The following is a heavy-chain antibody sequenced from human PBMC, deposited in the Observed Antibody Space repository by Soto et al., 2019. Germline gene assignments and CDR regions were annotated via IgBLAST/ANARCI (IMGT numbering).Heavy chain of an antibody. CDR1: GFTFRSFA. J-gene: IGHJ3*02. Sequence: EVQVLESGGGLVQPGGSLRLSCAASGFTFRSFAMSWVRQAPGKGLEWVSTITGSALTTYYAESVKGRFTVSRDNSKDTVLLEMNSLRAEDTAVYYCAKDVFIGDNCYLAFDMWGQGTMVTVFS. D-gene: IGHD2-15*01. V-gene: IGHV3-23*01. CDR3: AKDVFIGDNCYLAFDM. CDR2: ITGSALTT.